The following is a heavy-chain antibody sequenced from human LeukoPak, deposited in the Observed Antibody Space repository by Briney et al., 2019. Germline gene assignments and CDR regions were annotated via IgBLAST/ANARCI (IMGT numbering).Heavy chain of an antibody. Sequence: ASVSVSCKTFVYTFTHYYIHWVRQAPGRGLEWMGRINPGDGSTVYAQKFLGRVTMARDTSTTTVYMELSSLGSDDTAIYFCARTPYTSGLLFYFDNWGLGTLVTVSS. D-gene: IGHD5-18*01. V-gene: IGHV1-46*01. J-gene: IGHJ4*02. CDR1: VYTFTHYY. CDR3: ARTPYTSGLLFYFDN. CDR2: INPGDGST.